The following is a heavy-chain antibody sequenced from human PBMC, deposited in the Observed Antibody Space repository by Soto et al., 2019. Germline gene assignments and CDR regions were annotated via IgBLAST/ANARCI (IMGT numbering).Heavy chain of an antibody. V-gene: IGHV4-30-4*01. CDR2: IYYSGNT. CDR3: VRYCSTTKCPFDY. Sequence: SETLSLTCTVSGGSISSGGSYWGWIRQPPGKGLEWIGYIYYSGNTYFNPSLKSRVTLSVDTSKNQFSLNLSSVTAADTAVYYCVRYCSTTKCPFDYWGQGTLVTVSS. D-gene: IGHD2-2*01. J-gene: IGHJ4*02. CDR1: GGSISSGGSY.